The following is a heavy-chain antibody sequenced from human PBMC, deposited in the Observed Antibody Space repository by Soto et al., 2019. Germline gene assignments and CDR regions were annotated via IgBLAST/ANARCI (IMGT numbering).Heavy chain of an antibody. V-gene: IGHV1-69*01. CDR1: GYTFTAYY. CDR3: ARRGVLAGYYDSTRYGMDV. CDR2: IIPIFGTA. J-gene: IGHJ6*02. D-gene: IGHD3-22*01. Sequence: QVHLVQSGAEVKKPGASVKVSCKASGYTFTAYYIHWVRQAPGHGLEWMGGIIPIFGTANYAQKFQGRVTITADESTSTAYMELSSLRSEDTAVYYCARRGVLAGYYDSTRYGMDVWGQGTTVTVSS.